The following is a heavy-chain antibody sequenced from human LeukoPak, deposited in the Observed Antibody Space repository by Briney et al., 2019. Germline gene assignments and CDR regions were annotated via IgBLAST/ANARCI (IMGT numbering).Heavy chain of an antibody. CDR2: ISSSSSYI. CDR3: ARDRGSSSWYNWFDP. V-gene: IGHV3-21*01. CDR1: GFTFSSYA. Sequence: PGGSLRLSCAASGFTFSSYAMSWVRQAPGKGLEWVSSISSSSSYIYYADSVKGRFTISRDNAKNSLYLQMNSLRAEDTAVYYCARDRGSSSWYNWFDPWGQGTLVTVSS. J-gene: IGHJ5*02. D-gene: IGHD6-13*01.